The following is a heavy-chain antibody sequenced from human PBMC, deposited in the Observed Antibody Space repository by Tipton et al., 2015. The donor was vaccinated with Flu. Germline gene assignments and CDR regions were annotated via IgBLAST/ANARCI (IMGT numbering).Heavy chain of an antibody. CDR1: GGSMSSFY. D-gene: IGHD6-19*01. CDR2: IYSGGST. Sequence: LRLSCSASGGSMSSFYWNWIRQPAGKGLEWIGRIYSGGSTNYNPSLKRRVTMSIDSSKNQLSLKMTSVTAADTALYFCARERYSSGWLEYFQNWGQGTLVTVSS. CDR3: ARERYSSGWLEYFQN. J-gene: IGHJ1*01. V-gene: IGHV4-4*07.